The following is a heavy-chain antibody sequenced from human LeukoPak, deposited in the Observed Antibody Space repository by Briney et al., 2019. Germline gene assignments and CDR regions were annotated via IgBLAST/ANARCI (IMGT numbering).Heavy chain of an antibody. V-gene: IGHV3-21*01. J-gene: IGHJ5*02. CDR2: ISSSSSYI. CDR3: GTSSSQWVWFDP. Sequence: AGGSLRLSCAASGFTFRSYSMNWVRQAPGKGLEWVSSISSSSSYIYYADSVKGRFTISRDNAKNSLYLQMNSLRAEDTAVYYCGTSSSQWVWFDPWGQGTLVTVSS. CDR1: GFTFRSYS. D-gene: IGHD6-6*01.